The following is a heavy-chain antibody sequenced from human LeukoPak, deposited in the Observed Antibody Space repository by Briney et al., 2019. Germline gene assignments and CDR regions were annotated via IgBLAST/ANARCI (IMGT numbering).Heavy chain of an antibody. Sequence: GGSLRLSCAASGFTFSGYEMNWVRQAPGKGLEWVSAISGSGGSTYYADSVKGRFTISRDNSKNTLYLQMNSLRAEDTAVYYCARLTTVVTLFDYWGQGTLVTVSS. D-gene: IGHD4-23*01. CDR2: ISGSGGST. CDR1: GFTFSGYE. V-gene: IGHV3-23*01. J-gene: IGHJ4*02. CDR3: ARLTTVVTLFDY.